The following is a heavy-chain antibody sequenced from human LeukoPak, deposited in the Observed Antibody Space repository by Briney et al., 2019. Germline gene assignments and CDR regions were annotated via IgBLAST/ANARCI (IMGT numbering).Heavy chain of an antibody. CDR3: AKQEAGGDFWSGYKD. CDR2: SSGSGGST. J-gene: IGHJ4*02. D-gene: IGHD3-3*01. V-gene: IGHV3-23*01. CDR1: GFTFSSYA. Sequence: GGSLRLSCAASGFTFSSYAMSWVRQAPGKGLEWVSASSGSGGSTYYADSVKGRFTISRDNSKNTLYLQMNSLRAEDTAVYYCAKQEAGGDFWSGYKDWGQGTLVTVSS.